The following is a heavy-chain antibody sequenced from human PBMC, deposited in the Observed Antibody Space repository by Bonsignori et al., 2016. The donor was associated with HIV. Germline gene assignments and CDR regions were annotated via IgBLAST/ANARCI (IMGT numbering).Heavy chain of an antibody. V-gene: IGHV3-7*01. J-gene: IGHJ4*02. CDR1: GFTFSSYW. Sequence: GGSLRLSCAASGFTFSSYWMSWVRQAPGKGLEWVANIKQDGSEKYYVDSVKGRFTISRDNAKNSLYLQMNSLRAEDTAMYYCASMGSSWLHDYWGQGTLVTVSS. D-gene: IGHD6-13*01. CDR3: ASMGSSWLHDY. CDR2: IKQDGSEK.